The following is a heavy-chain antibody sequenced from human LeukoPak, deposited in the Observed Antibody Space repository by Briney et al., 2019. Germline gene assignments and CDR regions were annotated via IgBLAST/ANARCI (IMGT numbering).Heavy chain of an antibody. CDR3: ARGSSIAARQVDY. V-gene: IGHV3-53*01. CDR1: GFTVSSNY. Sequence: GGSLRLSCAASGFTVSSNYMSWVRQAPGKGLEWVSVIYSGGSTYYADSVKGRFTISRDNSKNTLYLQMNSLRAEDTAVYYCARGSSIAARQVDYWGQGTLVTVSS. D-gene: IGHD6-6*01. J-gene: IGHJ4*02. CDR2: IYSGGST.